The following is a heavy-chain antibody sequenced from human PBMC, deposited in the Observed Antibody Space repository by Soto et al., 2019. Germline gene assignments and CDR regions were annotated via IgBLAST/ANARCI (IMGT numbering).Heavy chain of an antibody. Sequence: GGSLRLSCAASGFTFSSYAMSWVRRAPGKGLEWVSAISGSGGSTYYADSVKGRFTISRDNSKNTLYLQMNSLRAEDTAVYYCAKGSYITMVRGVPHYMDVWGKGTTVTVSS. CDR2: ISGSGGST. CDR3: AKGSYITMVRGVPHYMDV. D-gene: IGHD3-10*01. CDR1: GFTFSSYA. J-gene: IGHJ6*03. V-gene: IGHV3-23*01.